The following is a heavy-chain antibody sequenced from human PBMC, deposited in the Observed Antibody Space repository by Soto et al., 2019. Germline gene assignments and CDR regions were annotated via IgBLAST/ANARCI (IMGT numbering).Heavy chain of an antibody. J-gene: IGHJ4*02. Sequence: QLQLQESGSGLVKPSQTLSLTCAVSGGSISSGGYSWSWIRQPPGKGLEWIGYIYHSGSTYYNPSRKSRVTLSVVRSKMQCSLKLSAVTAADTAVYYCARATVTRVDYWGQGTLVSVSS. D-gene: IGHD4-17*01. CDR2: IYHSGST. CDR3: ARATVTRVDY. V-gene: IGHV4-30-2*01. CDR1: GGSISSGGYS.